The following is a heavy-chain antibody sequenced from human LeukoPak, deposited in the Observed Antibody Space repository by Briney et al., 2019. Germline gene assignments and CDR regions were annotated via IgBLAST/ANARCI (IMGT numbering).Heavy chain of an antibody. Sequence: SETLSLTCTVSGGSISSSSYYWGWIRQPPGKGLEWIGEINHSGSTNYNPSLKSRVTISVDTSKNQFSLKLSSVTAADTAVYYCASQYSSGWYYFDYWGQGTLVTVSS. D-gene: IGHD6-19*01. CDR1: GGSISSSSYY. J-gene: IGHJ4*02. CDR2: INHSGST. V-gene: IGHV4-39*07. CDR3: ASQYSSGWYYFDY.